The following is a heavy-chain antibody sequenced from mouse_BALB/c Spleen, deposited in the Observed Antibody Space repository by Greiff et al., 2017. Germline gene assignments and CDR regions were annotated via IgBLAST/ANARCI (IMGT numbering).Heavy chain of an antibody. CDR3: AGGGNYAMDY. Sequence: HVQLQQSGPELVKPGASVKISCKASGYAFSSSWMNWVKQRPGQGLVWFRRIYPGGGDTNYNGKFKGKATLTADKSSSTAYMQLSGLTSGDAAVYFCAGGGNYAMDYWGQGTSVTVSS. V-gene: IGHV1-82*01. CDR2: IYPGGGDT. J-gene: IGHJ4*01. CDR1: GYAFSSSW.